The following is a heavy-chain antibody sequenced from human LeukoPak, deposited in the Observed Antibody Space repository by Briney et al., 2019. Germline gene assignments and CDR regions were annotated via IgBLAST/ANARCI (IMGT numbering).Heavy chain of an antibody. J-gene: IGHJ4*02. CDR3: ARAAEMYGPTDYFDY. V-gene: IGHV3-48*03. CDR1: GFTFSSYE. CDR2: ISSSGSTI. Sequence: GGSLRLSCAASGFTFSSYEMNWVRQAPGKGLEWVSYISSSGSTIYYADSVKGRFTISRDNAKNSLYLQMNSLRAEDTAVYYCARAAEMYGPTDYFDYWGQGTLVTVSS. D-gene: IGHD2-8*01.